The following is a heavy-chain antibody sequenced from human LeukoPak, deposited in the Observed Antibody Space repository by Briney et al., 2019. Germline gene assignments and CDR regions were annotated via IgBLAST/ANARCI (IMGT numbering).Heavy chain of an antibody. J-gene: IGHJ5*02. CDR3: ARDSGDSGYDSPFNWFDP. D-gene: IGHD5-12*01. CDR1: GGTFSSYA. CDR2: IIPIFGTA. V-gene: IGHV1-69*06. Sequence: ASVKVSCKASGGTFSSYAISWVRQAPGQGLEWMGGIIPIFGTANYAQKFQGGVTITADKSTSTAYMELSSLRSEDTAVYYCARDSGDSGYDSPFNWFDPWGQGTLVTVSS.